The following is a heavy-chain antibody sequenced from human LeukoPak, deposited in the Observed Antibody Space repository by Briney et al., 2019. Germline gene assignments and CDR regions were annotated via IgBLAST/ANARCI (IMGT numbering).Heavy chain of an antibody. CDR3: ARGGSCSSTSCYGYYYYGMDV. CDR1: GGSFSGYY. CDR2: INHSGST. Sequence: NPSETLSLTCAVYGGSFSGYYWSWIREPPGKGLEWIGEINHSGSTNYNPSLKSRVTISVDTSKNQFSLKLSSVTAADTAVYYCARGGSCSSTSCYGYYYYGMDVWGQGTTVTVSS. V-gene: IGHV4-34*01. D-gene: IGHD2-2*01. J-gene: IGHJ6*02.